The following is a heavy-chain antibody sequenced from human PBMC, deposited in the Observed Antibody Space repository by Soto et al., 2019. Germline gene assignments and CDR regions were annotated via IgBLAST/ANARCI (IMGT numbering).Heavy chain of an antibody. CDR2: IIPIFGTA. CDR3: ERVDEPGIAAAGTYYYGTDV. J-gene: IGHJ6*04. Sequence: SVKVSCKASGGAVSRYAISWVRQAPGQGLEWTGGIIPIFGTANYAQKFQGRVTITADKSTSTAYMELSSLRSEDTAVYYCERVDEPGIAAAGTYYYGTDVWGKGTTVTVSS. CDR1: GGAVSRYA. V-gene: IGHV1-69*06. D-gene: IGHD6-13*01.